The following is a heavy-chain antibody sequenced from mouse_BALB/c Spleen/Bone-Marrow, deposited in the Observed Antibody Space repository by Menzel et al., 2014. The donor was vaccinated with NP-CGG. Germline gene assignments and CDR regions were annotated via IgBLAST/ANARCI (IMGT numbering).Heavy chain of an antibody. CDR3: ARGYYYGSTYYYAMDY. D-gene: IGHD1-1*01. V-gene: IGHV2-9*02. CDR1: GFSLTSYG. J-gene: IGHJ4*01. CDR2: IWAGGST. Sequence: VQLQQSGPGLVAPSQSLSITCTVSGFSLTSYGVHWVRRPPGKGLEWLGVIWAGGSTNYNSALMSRLSISKDNSKSQVFLKMNSLQTDDTAMYYCARGYYYGSTYYYAMDYWGQGTSVTVSS.